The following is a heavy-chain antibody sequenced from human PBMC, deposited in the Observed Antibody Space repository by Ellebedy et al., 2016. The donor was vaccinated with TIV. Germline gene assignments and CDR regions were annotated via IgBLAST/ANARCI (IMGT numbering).Heavy chain of an antibody. J-gene: IGHJ4*02. Sequence: GGSLRLXXAASGFNFRHFWMSWVRQSPGKGLEWVANIKQDASEKYYVDSVKGRFTVSRDNAKNSLYLQMNSLTVEDTAVYFCARGVVSYFDYWGQGTLVTVSS. CDR2: IKQDASEK. CDR3: ARGVVSYFDY. CDR1: GFNFRHFW. V-gene: IGHV3-7*01. D-gene: IGHD2-15*01.